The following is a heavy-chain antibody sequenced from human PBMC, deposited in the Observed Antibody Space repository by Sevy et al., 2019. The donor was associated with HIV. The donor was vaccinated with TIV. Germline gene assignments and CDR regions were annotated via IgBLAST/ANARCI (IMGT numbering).Heavy chain of an antibody. V-gene: IGHV3-23*01. D-gene: IGHD3-3*01. CDR1: GFSFSSDA. J-gene: IGHJ5*02. CDR3: ARVGGGGYYDPWSGYLEFDP. CDR2: VSASGGST. Sequence: GGSLRLSCVGSGFSFSSDAMSWVRQAPGKGLQWVATVSASGGSTYYADSVRGRFSITRDNSKNTFYVKMNSLRAEDTAVYYCARVGGGGYYDPWSGYLEFDPWGQGTLVTVSS.